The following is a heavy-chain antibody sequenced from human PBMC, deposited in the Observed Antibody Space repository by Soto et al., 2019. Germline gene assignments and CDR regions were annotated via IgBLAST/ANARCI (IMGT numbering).Heavy chain of an antibody. Sequence: QVQLQESGPGLVKPSGTLSLTCAVSGDSISSSNWWTWVRQTPGKGLEWIGEMYDSGSTIYNPSLKSPVSISVDKSTNQSSLNLKSVNAADTAIYYCARREECCGMDVWGQGTTVIVSS. CDR2: MYDSGST. CDR1: GDSISSSNW. D-gene: IGHD3-3*01. CDR3: ARREECCGMDV. V-gene: IGHV4-4*02. J-gene: IGHJ6*02.